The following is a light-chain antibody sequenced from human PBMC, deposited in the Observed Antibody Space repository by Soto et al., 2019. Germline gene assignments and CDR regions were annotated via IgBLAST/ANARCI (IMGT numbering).Light chain of an antibody. J-gene: IGLJ1*01. Sequence: QSVLTQPASVSGSPGQSITISCTGTSSDVGGYNYVSWYQQHPGKAPELMIYEVSNRPSGVSNRFSGSKSGNTASLTISGLQAEDEADYYCSSYTSSSTGVFGTGTKLTVL. V-gene: IGLV2-14*01. CDR2: EVS. CDR1: SSDVGGYNY. CDR3: SSYTSSSTGV.